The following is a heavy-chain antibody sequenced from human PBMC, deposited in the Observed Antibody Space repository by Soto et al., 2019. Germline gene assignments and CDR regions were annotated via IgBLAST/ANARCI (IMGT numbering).Heavy chain of an antibody. J-gene: IGHJ4*02. D-gene: IGHD6-19*01. Sequence: PSETLSLTCTVSGGSISSYYWSWIRQPPGKGLEWIGYIYYSGSTNYNPSLKSRVTISVDTSKNQFSLKLSSVTAADTAVYYCARSGASIAVAGIHYFDYWGQGTLVTVSS. CDR3: ARSGASIAVAGIHYFDY. CDR1: GGSISSYY. CDR2: IYYSGST. V-gene: IGHV4-59*01.